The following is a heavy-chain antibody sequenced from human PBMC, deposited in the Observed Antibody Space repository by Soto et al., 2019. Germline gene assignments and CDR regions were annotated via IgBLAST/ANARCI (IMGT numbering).Heavy chain of an antibody. Sequence: SETLSLTCTVPGGSINNYYWNWIRQPAGRGLEWLGRFHPVAESHYNASLRSRISMSSDASKNQVSLNLNSVTAADTALYYCASLGPTIDYWGPGIRVTVSS. CDR2: FHPVAES. CDR3: ASLGPTIDY. CDR1: GGSINNYY. J-gene: IGHJ4*02. V-gene: IGHV4-4*07. D-gene: IGHD1-26*01.